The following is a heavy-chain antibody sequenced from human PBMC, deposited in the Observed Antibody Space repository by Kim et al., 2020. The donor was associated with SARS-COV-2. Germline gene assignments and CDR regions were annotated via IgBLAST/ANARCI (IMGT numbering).Heavy chain of an antibody. V-gene: IGHV5-10-1*01. CDR3: EKMFSRSPFVAEYFQS. CDR1: GYSFSTSW. Sequence: GESLKISCKTSGYSFSTSWISWVRQMPGKGLEWMGRIDPTDSYTNYSPSFQGHVSISVDRSINTAYLQWSSLKASDSAIYYCEKMFSRSPFVAEYFQSWGQGTLVTVSS. J-gene: IGHJ1*01. CDR2: IDPTDSYT. D-gene: IGHD2-2*01.